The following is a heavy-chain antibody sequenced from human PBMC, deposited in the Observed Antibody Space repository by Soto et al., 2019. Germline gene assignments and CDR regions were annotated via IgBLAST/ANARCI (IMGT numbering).Heavy chain of an antibody. D-gene: IGHD2-15*01. V-gene: IGHV1-18*01. CDR2: ISAYNGNT. CDR3: ARDHCSGGSCDHYYYYGMDV. J-gene: IGHJ6*02. Sequence: QVQLVQSGAEVKKPGASVKVSCKASGYTFTSYGISWVRQAPGRGLEWMGWISAYNGNTNYAQKLQGRVTMTTDTSTSTAYMELRSLRSDDTAVYYCARDHCSGGSCDHYYYYGMDVWGQGTTVTVSS. CDR1: GYTFTSYG.